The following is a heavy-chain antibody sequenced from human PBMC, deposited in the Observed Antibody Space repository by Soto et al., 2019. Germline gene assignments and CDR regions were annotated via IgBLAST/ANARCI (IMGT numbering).Heavy chain of an antibody. CDR3: TRDTYGGGI. CDR2: IYYTGNT. Sequence: QVRLQESGPGLVKPSETLSLTCTVSGGSISGHYWSWIRQPPGKGLEWIGYIYYTGNTNYNPSLKSRVTTSVDTSKNQFSLTLSSVTAADTAVYYCTRDTYGGGIWGQGTMVTVSS. J-gene: IGHJ3*02. V-gene: IGHV4-59*11. D-gene: IGHD4-17*01. CDR1: GGSISGHY.